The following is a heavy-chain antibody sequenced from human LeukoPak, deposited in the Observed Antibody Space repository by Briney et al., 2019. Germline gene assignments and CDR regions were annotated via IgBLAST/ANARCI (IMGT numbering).Heavy chain of an antibody. V-gene: IGHV3-11*03. CDR1: GIPFSDFY. D-gene: IGHD6-25*01. J-gene: IGHJ4*02. Sequence: GGSLRLSCVVAGIPFSDFYMNWIRQAPGKGLEWISYISSSSSYTDYAESVKGRFTISRDNAKSALYLQMNDLRVEDTAVYYCAAGTAADYWGQGTLVIVSS. CDR2: ISSSSSYT. CDR3: AAGTAADY.